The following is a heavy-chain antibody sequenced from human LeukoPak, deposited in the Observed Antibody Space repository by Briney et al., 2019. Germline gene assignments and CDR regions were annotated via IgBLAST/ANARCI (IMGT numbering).Heavy chain of an antibody. CDR1: GFTFSSYW. CDR3: ARAKWELPLDY. D-gene: IGHD1-26*01. V-gene: IGHV3-7*01. Sequence: GGSLRRSCAASGFTFSSYWMSWVRQAPGKGLEWVANIKQDGSEKYYVDSVKGRFTISRDNAKNSLYLQMNSLRAEDTAVYYCARAKWELPLDYWGQGTLVTVSS. CDR2: IKQDGSEK. J-gene: IGHJ4*02.